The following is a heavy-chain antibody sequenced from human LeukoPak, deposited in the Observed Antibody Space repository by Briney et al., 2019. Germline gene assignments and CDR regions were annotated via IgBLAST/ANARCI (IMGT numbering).Heavy chain of an antibody. V-gene: IGHV4-4*07. Sequence: PSETLSLTCTVSGGSTNTYCWSWIRQPAEKGLEWIGRIYPSGSTYYNPSLKSRVTISIDKSKNQFSLRLTSVTAADTAVYYCARDRSGYSEYYFDYWGQGSLVPVSS. D-gene: IGHD5-12*01. CDR3: ARDRSGYSEYYFDY. CDR1: GGSTNTYC. J-gene: IGHJ4*02. CDR2: IYPSGST.